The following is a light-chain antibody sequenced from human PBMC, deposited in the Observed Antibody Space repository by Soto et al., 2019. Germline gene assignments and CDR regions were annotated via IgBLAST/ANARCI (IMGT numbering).Light chain of an antibody. Sequence: DIVMTQSPLSLPVTPGEPASISCRSSQSLLHSNGYNYLDWYLQKPGQSPQLLIYLGSSRASGVPDRFSGSGSGTDVTLKISRVEAEDVGVYYCMQALQTPLTFGGGTMVEIK. CDR2: LGS. J-gene: IGKJ4*01. V-gene: IGKV2-28*01. CDR1: QSLLHSNGYNY. CDR3: MQALQTPLT.